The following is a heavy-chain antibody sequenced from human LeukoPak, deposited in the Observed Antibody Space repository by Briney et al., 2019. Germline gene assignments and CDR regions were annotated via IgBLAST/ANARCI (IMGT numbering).Heavy chain of an antibody. J-gene: IGHJ4*02. CDR3: ARVPPPTYSSSFFDY. Sequence: GTLSLTCAVSGDSISDSDWWTWVRQPPGKGLEWVSVIYSGGSTYYADSVKGRFTISRDDSKNTLHLQMNSLRAEDTAVYYCARVPPPTYSSSFFDYWGQGTLVTVSS. CDR1: GDSISDSDW. D-gene: IGHD6-13*01. CDR2: IYSGGST. V-gene: IGHV3-53*01.